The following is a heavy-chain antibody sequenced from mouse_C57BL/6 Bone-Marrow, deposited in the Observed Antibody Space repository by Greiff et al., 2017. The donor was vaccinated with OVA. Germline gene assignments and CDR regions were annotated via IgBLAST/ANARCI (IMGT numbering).Heavy chain of an antibody. V-gene: IGHV1-5*01. CDR1: GYTFPSYW. Sequence: EVQLQQSGTVLARPGASVKMSCKTSGYTFPSYWMHWVKQRPGQGLEWIGAIYPGNSDTSYNQKFKGKAKLTAVTSASTAYMELSSLTNEDSAVYYCTTNPTVVALYWFDYWGQGTTLTVSS. CDR2: IYPGNSDT. CDR3: TTNPTVVALYWFDY. J-gene: IGHJ2*01. D-gene: IGHD1-1*01.